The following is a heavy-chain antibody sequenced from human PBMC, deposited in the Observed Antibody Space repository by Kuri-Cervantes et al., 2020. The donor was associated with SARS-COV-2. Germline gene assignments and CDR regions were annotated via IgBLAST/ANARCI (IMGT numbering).Heavy chain of an antibody. Sequence: SETLSLTCTVSGASMSSSHYYWGWIRQPPGKGLEWIGSIYYTGCVDYNPSLKSQVTISVATSKNQFSLKLTSVTAADPAVYYCARDERAGVVDWGQGTLVTVSS. CDR3: ARDERAGVVD. V-gene: IGHV4-39*07. J-gene: IGHJ4*02. CDR1: GASMSSSHYY. D-gene: IGHD3-10*01. CDR2: IYYTGCV.